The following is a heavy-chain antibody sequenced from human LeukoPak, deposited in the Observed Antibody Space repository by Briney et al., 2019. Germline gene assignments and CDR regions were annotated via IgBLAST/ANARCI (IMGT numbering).Heavy chain of an antibody. CDR1: GYTFTGYY. V-gene: IGHV1-2*02. CDR3: ARVYSGSYRPFDY. Sequence: SVKVSCKASGYTFTGYYMHWVRQAPGQGLEWMGWINPNSGGTNYAQKFQGRVTMTRDTSISTAYMELSRLRSDDTAVYYCARVYSGSYRPFDYRGQGTLVTVSS. CDR2: INPNSGGT. D-gene: IGHD1-26*01. J-gene: IGHJ4*02.